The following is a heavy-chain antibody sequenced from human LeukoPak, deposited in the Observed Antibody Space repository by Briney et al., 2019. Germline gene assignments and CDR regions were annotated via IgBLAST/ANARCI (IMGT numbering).Heavy chain of an antibody. CDR1: GSTFSSYW. Sequence: GGSLRLSCAASGSTFSSYWMSWVRQAPGKGLEWVANIKQDGNEINYVDSVKGRFTISRDNAKNSLYLQMNSLRAEDTAVYYCATEVGSPAIRSAFNTWGQGTMVTVSS. V-gene: IGHV3-7*01. J-gene: IGHJ3*02. CDR3: ATEVGSPAIRSAFNT. D-gene: IGHD2-2*01. CDR2: IKQDGNEI.